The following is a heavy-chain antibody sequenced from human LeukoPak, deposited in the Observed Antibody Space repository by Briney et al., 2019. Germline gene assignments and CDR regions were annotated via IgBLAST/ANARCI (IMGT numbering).Heavy chain of an antibody. CDR3: AREGIRVNYYYYGMDV. V-gene: IGHV4-30-4*01. Sequence: SETLSLTCTVSGGSISSGDYYWSWIRQPPGKGLEWIGYIYYSGSTYYNPSLKSRVTISVDTSKNQFSLKLSSVTAADTAVYYYAREGIRVNYYYYGMDVWGQGTTVTVSS. D-gene: IGHD2/OR15-2a*01. CDR2: IYYSGST. J-gene: IGHJ6*02. CDR1: GGSISSGDYY.